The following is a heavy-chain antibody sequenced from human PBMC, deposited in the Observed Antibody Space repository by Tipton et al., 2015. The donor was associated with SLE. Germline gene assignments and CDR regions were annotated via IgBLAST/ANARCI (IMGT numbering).Heavy chain of an antibody. V-gene: IGHV3-7*03. Sequence: GSLRLSCAVSGFTFSTYWMSWVRQAPGKGPEWVGNIKEDGSERYYVDSVRGRFTISRDNSKNTLYLQMNSLRAGDTAVYYCAKWQNRYGLHGFDYWGQGTLVTVSS. CDR3: AKWQNRYGLHGFDY. CDR1: GFTFSTYW. J-gene: IGHJ4*02. CDR2: IKEDGSER. D-gene: IGHD5-18*01.